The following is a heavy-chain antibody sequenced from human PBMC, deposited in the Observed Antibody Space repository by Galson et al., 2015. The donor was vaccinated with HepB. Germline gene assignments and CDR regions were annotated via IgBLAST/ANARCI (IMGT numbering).Heavy chain of an antibody. D-gene: IGHD4-23*01. Sequence: SLRLSCAASGFIFSSYSMNWVRQAPGKGLEWVSSTSSSGSSISYADSVKGRFTISRDNAENSLYLQMNSLRAEDTAVYYCARGRGDNANFDYWGQGTLVTVSS. CDR1: GFIFSSYS. J-gene: IGHJ4*02. CDR2: TSSSGSSI. V-gene: IGHV3-21*01. CDR3: ARGRGDNANFDY.